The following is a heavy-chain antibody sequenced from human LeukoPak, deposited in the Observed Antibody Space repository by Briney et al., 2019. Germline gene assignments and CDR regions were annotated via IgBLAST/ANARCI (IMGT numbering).Heavy chain of an antibody. Sequence: GASVKVSCKASGYTFTSYGISWVRQAPGQGLEWMGWISAYNGNTNYAQKLQGRVTMTTDTSTSTVYMELRSLRSDDTAVYYCARADYYDSSGYSLNDYWGQGTLVTVSS. CDR3: ARADYYDSSGYSLNDY. CDR2: ISAYNGNT. V-gene: IGHV1-18*01. D-gene: IGHD3-22*01. CDR1: GYTFTSYG. J-gene: IGHJ4*02.